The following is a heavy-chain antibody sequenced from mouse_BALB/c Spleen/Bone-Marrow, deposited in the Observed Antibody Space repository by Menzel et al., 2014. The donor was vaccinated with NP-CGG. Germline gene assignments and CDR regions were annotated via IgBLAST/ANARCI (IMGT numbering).Heavy chain of an antibody. CDR3: TRDGKGNYDYAMDY. CDR1: GFTFSSYT. J-gene: IGHJ4*01. CDR2: ISSGGSYT. Sequence: EVKVVESGGGLVKPGGSLKLSCAASGFTFSSYTMSWVRQTPEKRLEWVATISSGGSYTYYPDSVKVRFTISRDNAKNTLYLQMSSLKSEDTAMYYCTRDGKGNYDYAMDYWGQGTSVTVSS. V-gene: IGHV5-6-4*01. D-gene: IGHD2-1*01.